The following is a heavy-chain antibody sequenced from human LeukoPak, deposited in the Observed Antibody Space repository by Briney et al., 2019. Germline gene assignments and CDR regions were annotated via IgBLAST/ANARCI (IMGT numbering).Heavy chain of an antibody. CDR1: GFTFSSYG. D-gene: IGHD2-21*02. CDR3: VAVVVTARMLGYYYYGMDV. CDR2: ISYDGSNK. V-gene: IGHV3-30*19. Sequence: GGSLRLSCAASGFTFSSYGMHWVRQAPGKGLEWVAVISYDGSNKYYADSVKGRFTISRDNSKNTLYLQMNSLRAEDTAVYYCVAVVVTARMLGYYYYGMDVWGQGTTVTVSS. J-gene: IGHJ6*02.